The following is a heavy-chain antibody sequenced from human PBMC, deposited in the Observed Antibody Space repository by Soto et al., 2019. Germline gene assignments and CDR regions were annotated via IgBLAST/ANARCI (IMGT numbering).Heavy chain of an antibody. Sequence: QITLKESGPTLVKPTQTLTLTCTFSGFSLSTRGVGVGWIRQPPGKALEWLALIYWDDTKRYGPSLRRRLTIAKDTSKNQVVLTMTNMDPVDTATYCCAHRNGQDAAAIHFDYWGQGTLVTVSS. J-gene: IGHJ4*02. V-gene: IGHV2-5*05. D-gene: IGHD2-8*01. CDR1: GFSLSTRGVG. CDR2: IYWDDTK. CDR3: AHRNGQDAAAIHFDY.